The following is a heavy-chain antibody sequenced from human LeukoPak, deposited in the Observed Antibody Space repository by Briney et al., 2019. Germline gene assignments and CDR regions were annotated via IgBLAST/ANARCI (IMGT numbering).Heavy chain of an antibody. Sequence: PWGALRLSCAASGFTFSSYAMSWVRQAPGKGLEWVSAISGSGGSTYYADSVKGRFTISRDNSKNTLYLQMNSLRAEDTAVYYCAKDRGYSSGYDYWGQGTLVTVSS. CDR1: GFTFSSYA. CDR3: AKDRGYSSGYDY. D-gene: IGHD6-19*01. CDR2: ISGSGGST. J-gene: IGHJ4*02. V-gene: IGHV3-23*01.